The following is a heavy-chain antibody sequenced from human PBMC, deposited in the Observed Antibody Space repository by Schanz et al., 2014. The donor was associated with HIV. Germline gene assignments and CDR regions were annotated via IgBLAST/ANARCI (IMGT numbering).Heavy chain of an antibody. Sequence: VQLVESGGGVVQPGGSLRLSCAASGFSFLRYEMSWVRQAPGKGLEWLSTLSGSGDRTYYADSVKGRFTISRDNSKNTVYLRMSGLRAEDTAVYYCANQRYSGTYRPFDYWGRGTLVTVSS. CDR3: ANQRYSGTYRPFDY. J-gene: IGHJ4*02. CDR1: GFSFLRYE. V-gene: IGHV3-23*04. D-gene: IGHD1-26*01. CDR2: LSGSGDRT.